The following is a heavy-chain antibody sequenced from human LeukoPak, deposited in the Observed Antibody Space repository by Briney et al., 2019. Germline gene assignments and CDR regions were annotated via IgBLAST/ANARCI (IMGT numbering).Heavy chain of an antibody. CDR2: INPSGGSA. J-gene: IGHJ6*02. CDR1: GYTFTSYY. Sequence: ASVKVSCKASGYTFTSYYMHWVRQAPGQGLEWMGIINPSGGSASYTQKFQGRVTMTRDTSTSTVYMELSSLRSEDTAVYYCAREGFPPKISDFWSGLGPYYYYGMDVWGQGTTVTVSS. V-gene: IGHV1-46*01. D-gene: IGHD3-3*01. CDR3: AREGFPPKISDFWSGLGPYYYYGMDV.